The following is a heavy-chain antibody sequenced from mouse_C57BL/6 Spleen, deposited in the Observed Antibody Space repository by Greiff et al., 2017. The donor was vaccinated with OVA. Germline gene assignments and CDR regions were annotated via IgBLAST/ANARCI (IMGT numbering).Heavy chain of an antibody. CDR1: GFSLSTFGMG. V-gene: IGHV8-8*01. J-gene: IGHJ2*01. CDR2: LWWGDDK. CDR3: ARIPLWLRREYYFDY. D-gene: IGHD2-2*01. Sequence: QVTLKVSGPGILQPSQTLSLTCSFSGFSLSTFGMGVGWIRPPSGKGLDWLAHLWWGDDKYYNPALKSRLTISKDTSKNQVFLKIANVDTADTATYYWARIPLWLRREYYFDYWGKGTTLTVSS.